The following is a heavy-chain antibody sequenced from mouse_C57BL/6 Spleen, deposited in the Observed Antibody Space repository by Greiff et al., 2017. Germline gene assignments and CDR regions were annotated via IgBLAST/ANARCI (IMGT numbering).Heavy chain of an antibody. J-gene: IGHJ1*03. CDR1: GYTFTSYW. D-gene: IGHD1-1*01. Sequence: VQLQQPGAELVKPGASVKLSCKASGYTFTSYWMQWVKQRPGQGLEWIGEIDPSDSYTNYNQKFKGKATLTVDTSSSTAYMQLSSLISEDSAVYYCARAGFDYGSSHWYFDVWGTGATVTVSS. CDR3: ARAGFDYGSSHWYFDV. V-gene: IGHV1-50*01. CDR2: IDPSDSYT.